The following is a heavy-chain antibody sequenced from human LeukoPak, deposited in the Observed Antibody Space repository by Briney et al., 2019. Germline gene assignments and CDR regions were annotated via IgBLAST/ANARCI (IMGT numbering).Heavy chain of an antibody. V-gene: IGHV4-30-4*08. CDR3: AREQQISSSWRGYFDY. CDR2: IYYSGST. Sequence: SETLSLTCTVSGGSISGGDYYWSWIRQPPGKGLEWIGYIYYSGSTYYNPSLKSRVTISVDTSKNQFSLKLSSVTAADTAVYYCAREQQISSSWRGYFDYWGQGTLVTVSS. CDR1: GGSISGGDYY. J-gene: IGHJ4*02. D-gene: IGHD6-13*01.